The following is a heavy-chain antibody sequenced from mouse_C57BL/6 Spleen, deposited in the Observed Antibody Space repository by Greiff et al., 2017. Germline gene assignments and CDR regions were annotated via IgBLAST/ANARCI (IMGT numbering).Heavy chain of an antibody. Sequence: QVQLQQPGAELVKPGASVKLSCKASGYTFTSYSMQWVKQRPGQGLEWIGEIYPADRDIKYNQKFKDKATLTVDTSSSTAYMQLSSLTSEDSAVYYCARSLLYYSNHHYFDYWGQGTTLTVSS. J-gene: IGHJ2*01. V-gene: IGHV1-50*01. CDR3: ARSLLYYSNHHYFDY. CDR1: GYTFTSYS. D-gene: IGHD2-5*01. CDR2: IYPADRDI.